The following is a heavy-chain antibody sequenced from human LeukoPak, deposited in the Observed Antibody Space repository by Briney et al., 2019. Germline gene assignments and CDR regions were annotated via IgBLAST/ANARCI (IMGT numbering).Heavy chain of an antibody. V-gene: IGHV1-18*04. CDR3: ARDIHLYDFDY. Sequence: GASVKVSCKASGYTFTRYAMSWVRQAPGQGLEWMGWISAYNGNTNYAQKLQGRVTMTTDTSTSTAYMELRSLRSDDTAVYYCARDIHLYDFDYWGQGTLVTVSS. CDR1: GYTFTRYA. D-gene: IGHD5/OR15-5a*01. J-gene: IGHJ4*02. CDR2: ISAYNGNT.